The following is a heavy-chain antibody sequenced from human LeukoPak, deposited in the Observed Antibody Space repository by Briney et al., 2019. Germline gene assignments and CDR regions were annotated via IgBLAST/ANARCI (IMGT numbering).Heavy chain of an antibody. Sequence: KASETLSLTCTVSGDSISSYYWSWIRQPAGKGLEWIGRTHPSGSTNYNPSLKGRVTLSVDTSKNQFSLKLSSVTAADTAVYYCARGILTGLDYFDYWGQGTLVTVSS. J-gene: IGHJ4*02. CDR2: THPSGST. V-gene: IGHV4-4*07. CDR3: ARGILTGLDYFDY. D-gene: IGHD3-9*01. CDR1: GDSISSYY.